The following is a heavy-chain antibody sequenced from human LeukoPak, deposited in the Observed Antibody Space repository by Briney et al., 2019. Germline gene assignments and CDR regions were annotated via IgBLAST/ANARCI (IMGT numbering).Heavy chain of an antibody. CDR1: GGSISSYY. J-gene: IGHJ4*02. D-gene: IGHD3-10*01. V-gene: IGHV3-11*04. CDR2: ISSSSSTI. CDR3: ARMVRETDY. Sequence: PSETLSLTCTVSGGSISSYYWSWIRQPPGKGLEWVSYISSSSSTIYYADSVKGRFTISRDNAKNSLYLQMNSLRAEDTAVYYCARMVRETDYWGQGTLVIVSS.